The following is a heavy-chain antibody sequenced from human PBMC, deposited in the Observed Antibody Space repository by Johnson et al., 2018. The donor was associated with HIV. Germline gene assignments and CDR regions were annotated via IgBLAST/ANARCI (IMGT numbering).Heavy chain of an antibody. CDR1: GFTISSYA. D-gene: IGHD1-14*01. V-gene: IGHV3-30*02. J-gene: IGHJ3*02. Sequence: QVQLVESGGGVVQPGRSLRLSCAASGFTISSYAIHWVRQAPGKGLEWVSFIRHDGTSEYYADAVKGRFTVSRDNSQNILYLHMNSLRTDDTAMYYCAKESDHFDAVASDIWGQGTMVTVSS. CDR3: AKESDHFDAVASDI. CDR2: IRHDGTSE.